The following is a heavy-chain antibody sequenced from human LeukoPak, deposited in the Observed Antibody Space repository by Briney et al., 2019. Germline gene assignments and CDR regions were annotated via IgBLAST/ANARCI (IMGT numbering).Heavy chain of an antibody. V-gene: IGHV3-9*01. D-gene: IGHD4-23*01. CDR1: GFTFDDYA. J-gene: IGHJ4*02. CDR3: AKGRGQHGGPSRY. CDR2: ISWNSGSI. Sequence: PGGSLRLSCAASGFTFDDYAMHWVRQAPGKGLGWVSGISWNSGSIGYADSVKGRFTISRDNAKNSLYLQMNSLRAEDTALYYCAKGRGQHGGPSRYWGQGTLVTVSS.